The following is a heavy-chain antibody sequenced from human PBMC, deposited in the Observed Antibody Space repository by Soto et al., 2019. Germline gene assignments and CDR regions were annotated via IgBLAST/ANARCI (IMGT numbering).Heavy chain of an antibody. CDR3: ARELAGSGSYTYNWFDP. Sequence: SETLSLTCAVYGGSFSGYYWSWIRQPPGKGLEWIGEINHSGSTNYNPSLKSRVTISVDTSKNQFSLKLSSVTAADTAVYYCARELAGSGSYTYNWFDPWGQGTLVTVSS. CDR2: INHSGST. J-gene: IGHJ5*02. V-gene: IGHV4-34*01. CDR1: GGSFSGYY. D-gene: IGHD3-10*01.